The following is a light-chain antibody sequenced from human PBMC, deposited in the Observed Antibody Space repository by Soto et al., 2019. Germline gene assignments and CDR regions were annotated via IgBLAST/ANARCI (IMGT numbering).Light chain of an antibody. Sequence: EIVLTQSPGTLSLCPGERATLSCRASQSVSSSYLAWYQQKPGQAPRLLIYGASSRATGFPDRFSGSGSGTDLSLTSSSLEPEDFAVYYCQQCGSSPLFTFGPGTKVDVK. CDR3: QQCGSSPLFT. CDR2: GAS. V-gene: IGKV3-20*01. J-gene: IGKJ3*01. CDR1: QSVSSSY.